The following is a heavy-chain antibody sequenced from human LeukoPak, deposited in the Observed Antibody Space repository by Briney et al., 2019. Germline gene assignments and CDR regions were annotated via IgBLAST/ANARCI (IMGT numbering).Heavy chain of an antibody. J-gene: IGHJ4*02. CDR3: AKEIWPTVTTPGHTHFDY. CDR2: IRYDGRNK. V-gene: IGHV3-30*02. CDR1: GFTFSTYG. D-gene: IGHD4-17*01. Sequence: GGTLRLSCVASGFTFSTYGMHWVRQAPGKGLEWVAFIRYDGRNKYYADSVKGRFTISRDNSKNTLCLQMNSLRAEDTAVYYCAKEIWPTVTTPGHTHFDYWGQGTLVTVSS.